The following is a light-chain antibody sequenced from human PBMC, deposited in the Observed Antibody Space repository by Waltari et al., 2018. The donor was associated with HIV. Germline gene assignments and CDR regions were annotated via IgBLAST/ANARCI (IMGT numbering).Light chain of an antibody. V-gene: IGLV2-23*02. CDR3: CSYVSEIVPCV. CDR1: SSDVGVYTL. CDR2: DVS. Sequence: QTALPQPASGSGSPGRSTPIPCTGPSSDVGVYTLSPWYQQHPGKAPRLIIYDVSERPAGVSNRFTGSKSGNTASLTISGLQAEDEADYYCCSYVSEIVPCVFGGGTKLTVL. J-gene: IGLJ3*02.